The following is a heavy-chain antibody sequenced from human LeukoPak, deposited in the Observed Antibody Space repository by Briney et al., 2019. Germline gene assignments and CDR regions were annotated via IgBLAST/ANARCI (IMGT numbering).Heavy chain of an antibody. D-gene: IGHD2-15*01. J-gene: IGHJ4*02. V-gene: IGHV4-39*01. CDR3: ARQAVVVAALLDC. CDR2: IYYSGST. Sequence: PSETLSLTCTVSGGSISSSSYYWGWIRQPPGKGLEWIGNIYYSGSTYYNPSLMSRVTISVDTSKNRFSLKLSSVTAADTAVYYCARQAVVVAALLDCWGQGTLVTVSS. CDR1: GGSISSSSYY.